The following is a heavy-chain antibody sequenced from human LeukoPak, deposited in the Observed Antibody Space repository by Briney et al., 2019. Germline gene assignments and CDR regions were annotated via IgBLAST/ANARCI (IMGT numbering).Heavy chain of an antibody. CDR1: GFNFRTYG. Sequence: GGSLRLSCAASGFNFRTYGMHWVRQAPGKGLEWVADIKQGGSKMNYVDSVKGRFTISRDDAQNSLFLQMSSLKADDTAVYYCTRGPSYGSRSDYLDYWGQGTLVTVSS. CDR3: TRGPSYGSRSDYLDY. J-gene: IGHJ4*02. V-gene: IGHV3-7*01. CDR2: IKQGGSKM. D-gene: IGHD3-10*01.